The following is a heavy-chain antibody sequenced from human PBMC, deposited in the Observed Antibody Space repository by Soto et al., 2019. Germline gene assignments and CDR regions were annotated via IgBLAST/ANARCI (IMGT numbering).Heavy chain of an antibody. V-gene: IGHV4-61*01. D-gene: IGHD6-6*01. CDR1: GGSVSSGSYY. CDR2: IYYSGST. J-gene: IGHJ4*02. Sequence: QVQLQESGPGLVKPSETLSLTCTVSGGSVSSGSYYWSWIRQPPGKGLEWIGYIYYSGSTNYNPSLKSRVTISVDTSKNQFSLKLSSVTAADTAVYYCARVGIVARRIFDYWGQGTLVTVSS. CDR3: ARVGIVARRIFDY.